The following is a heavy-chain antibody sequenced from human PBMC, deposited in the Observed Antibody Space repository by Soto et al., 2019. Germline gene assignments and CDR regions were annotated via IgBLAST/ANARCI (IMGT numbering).Heavy chain of an antibody. V-gene: IGHV4-39*01. J-gene: IGHJ6*02. Sequence: LSLTCTVSGGSISSSSYYWGWIRQSPGKGLEWIGTIYSSENTYYNPSLLSRVTISVDTSKNEFSLRLGSVTAADTAVYYCARLNGHCISTNCHGYYGMDVWGQGTTVTVSS. CDR1: GGSISSSSYY. CDR3: ARLNGHCISTNCHGYYGMDV. D-gene: IGHD2-2*03. CDR2: IYSSENT.